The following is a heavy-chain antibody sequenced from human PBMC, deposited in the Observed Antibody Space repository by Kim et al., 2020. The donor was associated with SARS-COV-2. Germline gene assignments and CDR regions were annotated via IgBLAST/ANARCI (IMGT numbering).Heavy chain of an antibody. D-gene: IGHD6-13*01. V-gene: IGHV3-30*18. J-gene: IGHJ4*02. CDR1: GFTFSSYG. Sequence: GGSLRLSCAASGFTFSSYGMHWVRQAPGKGLEWVAVISYDGSNKYYADSVKGRFTISRDNSKNTLYLQMNSLRAEDTAVYYCAKVPLSSWKGGYFDYWGQGTLVTVSS. CDR2: ISYDGSNK. CDR3: AKVPLSSWKGGYFDY.